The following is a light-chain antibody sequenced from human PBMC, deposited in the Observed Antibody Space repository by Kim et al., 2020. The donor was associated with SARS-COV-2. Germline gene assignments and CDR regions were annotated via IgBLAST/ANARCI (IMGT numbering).Light chain of an antibody. J-gene: IGLJ2*01. CDR1: KLGDKY. Sequence: SYGLTQPPSVSVSPGQTASITCSGDKLGDKYACWYQQKPGQSPVLVIYQDSKRPSGIPERFSGSNSGNTATLTISGTQAMDEADYYCQAWDSSTEVFGGG. CDR2: QDS. CDR3: QAWDSSTEV. V-gene: IGLV3-1*01.